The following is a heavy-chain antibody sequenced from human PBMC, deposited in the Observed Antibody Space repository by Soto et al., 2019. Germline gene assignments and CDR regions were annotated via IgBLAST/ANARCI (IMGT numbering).Heavy chain of an antibody. CDR3: GRDDFGVGMDY. J-gene: IGHJ4*02. Sequence: EVQLVESGGGLVQPGGSLRLSCAASGFTFSSYWMHWVRQAPGKGLVWVAHIDTDGSSTSYADSVKGRFTISRGNAKHKLYLQMNSVRAEDMAVYYCGRDDFGVGMDYGGLGTLVTVSS. CDR2: IDTDGSST. CDR1: GFTFSSYW. D-gene: IGHD3-3*01. V-gene: IGHV3-74*01.